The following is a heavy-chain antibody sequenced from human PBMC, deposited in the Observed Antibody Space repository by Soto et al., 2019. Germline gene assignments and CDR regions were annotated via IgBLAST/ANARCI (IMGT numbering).Heavy chain of an antibody. Sequence: EVQLLESGGGLVQPGGSLRLSCAASGFTFSSYAMSWVRQAPGKGLEWVSAISGSGGSTYYADSVKGRFTISRDNSKNTLYLQMNSLRAKDTAVYYCAQDRRLNATVTPYYWCQGTLIAVST. J-gene: IGHJ4*02. CDR2: ISGSGGST. CDR1: GFTFSSYA. D-gene: IGHD4-17*01. CDR3: AQDRRLNATVTPYY. V-gene: IGHV3-23*01.